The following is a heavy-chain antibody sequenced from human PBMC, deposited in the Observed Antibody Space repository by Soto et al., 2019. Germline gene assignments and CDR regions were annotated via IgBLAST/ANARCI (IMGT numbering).Heavy chain of an antibody. D-gene: IGHD3-3*01. J-gene: IGHJ3*02. CDR3: AKEGARRITIFGVVITDAFDI. Sequence: GGSLRLSCAASGFTFSSYAMSWVRQAPGKGLEWVSAISGSGGSTYYADSVKGRFTISRDNSKNTLYLQMNSLRAEDTAVYYCAKEGARRITIFGVVITDAFDIWGKGTMVTVSS. CDR2: ISGSGGST. V-gene: IGHV3-23*01. CDR1: GFTFSSYA.